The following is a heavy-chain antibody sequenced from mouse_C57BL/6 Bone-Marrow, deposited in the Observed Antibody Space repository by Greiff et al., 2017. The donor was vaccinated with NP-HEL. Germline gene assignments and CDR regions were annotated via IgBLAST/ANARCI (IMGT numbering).Heavy chain of an antibody. Sequence: QVQLQQPGAELVRPGSSVKLSCKASGYTFTSYWMDWVKQRPGQGLEWIGNIYPSDSETHYNQKFKDKATLTVDKSSSTAYMQLSSLTSEDYAVYCCTRSYFYYGNYVVFACWGQGTLVTVSA. CDR3: TRSYFYYGNYVVFAC. J-gene: IGHJ3*01. CDR2: IYPSDSET. V-gene: IGHV1-61*01. D-gene: IGHD2-1*01. CDR1: GYTFTSYW.